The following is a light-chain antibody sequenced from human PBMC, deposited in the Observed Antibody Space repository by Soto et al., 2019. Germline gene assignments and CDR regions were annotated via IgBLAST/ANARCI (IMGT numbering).Light chain of an antibody. J-gene: IGKJ5*01. Sequence: EIVMTQSPATLSVSPGERATLSCRASQSVSSNLAWYQQKPGQAPRLLIYGASTRASGIPARFSGSESGTEFTLTICSLQSEDFAVYYCQQYNNWPPITFGQGTRLEIK. CDR3: QQYNNWPPIT. CDR2: GAS. V-gene: IGKV3-15*01. CDR1: QSVSSN.